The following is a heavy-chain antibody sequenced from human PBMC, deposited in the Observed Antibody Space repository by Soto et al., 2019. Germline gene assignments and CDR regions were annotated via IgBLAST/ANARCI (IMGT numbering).Heavy chain of an antibody. V-gene: IGHV3-53*04. CDR1: GFTVSSNY. Sequence: EVQLVESGGGLVQPGGSLRLSCAASGFTVSSNYMSWVRQAPGKGLEWVSVIYSGGSTYYADSVKGRFTISRHNSKNTLYLQMNSLRAEDTAVYYCAREVRGFGTHAFDIWGQGTMVTVSS. D-gene: IGHD3-10*01. CDR2: IYSGGST. CDR3: AREVRGFGTHAFDI. J-gene: IGHJ3*02.